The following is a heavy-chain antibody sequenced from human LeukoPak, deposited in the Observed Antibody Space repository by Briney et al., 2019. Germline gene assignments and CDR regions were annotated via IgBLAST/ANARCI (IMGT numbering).Heavy chain of an antibody. D-gene: IGHD1-26*01. V-gene: IGHV3-23*01. CDR2: ISGSGGST. CDR3: ASGIRAFDN. Sequence: PSETLSLTCAVYGGSFSGYYWSWIRQPPGKGLEWVSAISGSGGSTYYADSVKGRFTISRDNSKNTLYLQMNSLRGEDTAVYYCASGIRAFDNWGQGTLVTVSA. J-gene: IGHJ4*02. CDR1: GGSFSGYY.